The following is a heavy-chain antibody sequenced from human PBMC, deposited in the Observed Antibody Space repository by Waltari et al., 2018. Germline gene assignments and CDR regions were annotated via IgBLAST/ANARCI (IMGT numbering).Heavy chain of an antibody. Sequence: QVQLVQSGTEVKKPGASVQVSCKASGYTFTGKCTHWVRQAPGQGLEWMGWINPNTGVTKFAQKFQGRVTMTRDTSITSAYMELTSLRSDDTALYFCARGRDAFNNLDVWGQGTKVIVSS. J-gene: IGHJ3*01. CDR3: ARGRDAFNNLDV. CDR1: GYTFTGKC. V-gene: IGHV1-2*02. D-gene: IGHD2-15*01. CDR2: INPNTGVT.